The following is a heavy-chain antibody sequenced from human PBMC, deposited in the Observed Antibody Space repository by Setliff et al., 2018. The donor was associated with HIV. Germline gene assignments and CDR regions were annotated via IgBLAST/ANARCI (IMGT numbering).Heavy chain of an antibody. CDR3: ARDGPLEGSYRYYYYYMDV. V-gene: IGHV4-39*07. Sequence: SETLSLTCTVSGGSISSSSYYWGWIRQPPGKGLEWIGEINHSGSTNYSPSLKSRVTISVDTSKNQFSLKLSSVTAADTAVYYCARDGPLEGSYRYYYYYMDVWGKGTTVTVSS. CDR2: INHSGST. J-gene: IGHJ6*03. CDR1: GGSISSSSYY. D-gene: IGHD3-10*01.